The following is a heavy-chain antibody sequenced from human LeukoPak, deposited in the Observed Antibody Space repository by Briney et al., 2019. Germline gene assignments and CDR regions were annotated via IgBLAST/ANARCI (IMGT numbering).Heavy chain of an antibody. Sequence: GGSLRLSCVASGFSFSDYYMSWIRQAPGKGLEWVSYISSSSDYTNYADSVKGRFTISRDNAKNSLYLQMNSLRAEDTAVYYCARDKFRGYFDYWGQGTLVTVSS. D-gene: IGHD3-10*01. CDR2: ISSSSDYT. CDR1: GFSFSDYY. J-gene: IGHJ4*02. CDR3: ARDKFRGYFDY. V-gene: IGHV3-11*06.